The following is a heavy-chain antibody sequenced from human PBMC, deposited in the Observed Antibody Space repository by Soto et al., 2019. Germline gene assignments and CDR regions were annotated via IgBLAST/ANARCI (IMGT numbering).Heavy chain of an antibody. CDR3: TSKLERYYGSGSQDPGRNYWYFDL. J-gene: IGHJ2*01. D-gene: IGHD3-10*01. CDR2: IYYSGST. CDR1: GGFISGGGYY. V-gene: IGHV4-31*03. Sequence: QVQLQESGPGLVKPSQTLSLTCTVSGGFISGGGYYWGWVRQHPGEGLEWIGYIYYSGSTYYNPSPKSRLTIPVDTSKTQYSLKLSSVTAADTAVYYCTSKLERYYGSGSQDPGRNYWYFDLWGRGTLVTVSS.